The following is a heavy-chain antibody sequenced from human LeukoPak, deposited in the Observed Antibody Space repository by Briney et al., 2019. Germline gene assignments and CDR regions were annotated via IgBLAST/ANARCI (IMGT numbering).Heavy chain of an antibody. D-gene: IGHD5-18*01. V-gene: IGHV1-69*01. CDR1: GGTFSSYA. Sequence: SVKVSCKASGGTFSSYAISWVRQAPGQGLEWMGGIIPIFGTANYAQKFQGRVTITADESTSTAYMELRSLRSDDTAVYYCARGHSYGYRVIDYWGQGTLVTVSS. CDR3: ARGHSYGYRVIDY. CDR2: IIPIFGTA. J-gene: IGHJ4*02.